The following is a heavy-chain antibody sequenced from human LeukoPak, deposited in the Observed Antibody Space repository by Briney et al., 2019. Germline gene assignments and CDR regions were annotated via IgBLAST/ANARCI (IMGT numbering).Heavy chain of an antibody. CDR2: INPSGGST. CDR3: ARATWTDSGSYYDFDY. J-gene: IGHJ4*02. D-gene: IGHD1-26*01. V-gene: IGHV1-46*03. Sequence: ASVKVSCKASGYTFTSYYMHWVRQAPGQGLEWMGIINPSGGSTSYAQKFQGRVTMTRDTSTSTVYMELSSLRSEDTAVYYCARATWTDSGSYYDFDYWGQGTLVTVSS. CDR1: GYTFTSYY.